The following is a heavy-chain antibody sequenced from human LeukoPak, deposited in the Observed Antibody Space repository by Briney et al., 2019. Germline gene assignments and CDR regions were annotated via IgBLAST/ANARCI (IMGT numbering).Heavy chain of an antibody. J-gene: IGHJ5*02. Sequence: ASVKVSCKASGYTFTSYDINWVRQATGQGLEWMGWMNPNSGNTGYAQKFQGRVNMTRNTSISTAYMELSSLRSEDTAVYYCARGGYCSGGSCYRNWFDPWGQGTLVTVSS. CDR3: ARGGYCSGGSCYRNWFDP. V-gene: IGHV1-8*01. D-gene: IGHD2-15*01. CDR1: GYTFTSYD. CDR2: MNPNSGNT.